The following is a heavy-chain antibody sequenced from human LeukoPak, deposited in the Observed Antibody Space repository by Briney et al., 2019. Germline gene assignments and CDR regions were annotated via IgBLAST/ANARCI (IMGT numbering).Heavy chain of an antibody. Sequence: PSETLSLTCAVYGGSFSGYYWSWIRQPPGKGLEWIGSIYSSGSTYYNPSLKSRVTVSVDTSKNQFTLKLSSVTAADTAVYYCARISLTGYAPISGYFDYWGQGTLVTVSS. V-gene: IGHV4-34*01. CDR1: GGSFSGYY. J-gene: IGHJ4*02. D-gene: IGHD3-9*01. CDR3: ARISLTGYAPISGYFDY. CDR2: IYSSGST.